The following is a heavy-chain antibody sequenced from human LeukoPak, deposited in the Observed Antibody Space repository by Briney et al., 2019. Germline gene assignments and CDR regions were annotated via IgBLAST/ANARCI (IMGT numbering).Heavy chain of an antibody. D-gene: IGHD6-19*01. V-gene: IGHV4-39*07. CDR3: ARQVKAVAATRYYFDY. CDR1: GDSISSTNYY. J-gene: IGHJ4*02. Sequence: SETLSLTCTFSGDSISSTNYYWGLIRRPPGKGLEWIGSIYYSGSTYYNPSLKSRATISVDTSKNQFSLKLSSVTAADTAVYYCARQVKAVAATRYYFDYWGQGTLVTVSS. CDR2: IYYSGST.